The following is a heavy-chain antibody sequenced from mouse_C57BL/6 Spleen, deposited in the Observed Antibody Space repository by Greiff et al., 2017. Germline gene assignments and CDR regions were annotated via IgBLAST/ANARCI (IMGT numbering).Heavy chain of an antibody. CDR2: ISNLAYSL. V-gene: IGHV5-15*01. CDR1: GFTFSDYG. J-gene: IGHJ2*01. D-gene: IGHD4-1*01. Sequence: VQVVESGGGLVQPGGSLKLSCAASGFTFSDYGMAWVRQAPRTGPEWVAFISNLAYSLYYADTVTGRFTISRENAKNTLYLEMSSLRSEDTAMYYCARQTGTSEYYFDYWGQGTTLTVSS. CDR3: ARQTGTSEYYFDY.